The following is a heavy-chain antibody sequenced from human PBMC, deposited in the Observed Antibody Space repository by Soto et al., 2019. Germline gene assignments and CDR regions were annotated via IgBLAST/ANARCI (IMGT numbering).Heavy chain of an antibody. V-gene: IGHV3-66*01. CDR2: IYSGGST. D-gene: IGHD3-9*01. Sequence: EVQLVESGGGLVQPGGSLRLSCAASGFTVSSNYMSWVRQAPGKGLEWVSVIYSGGSTYYADSVKGRFTISRDNSKNTLYFQMSRLRAEDTAVYYCARESSYDILTGMWEFQHWGQGTLVTVSS. J-gene: IGHJ1*01. CDR1: GFTVSSNY. CDR3: ARESSYDILTGMWEFQH.